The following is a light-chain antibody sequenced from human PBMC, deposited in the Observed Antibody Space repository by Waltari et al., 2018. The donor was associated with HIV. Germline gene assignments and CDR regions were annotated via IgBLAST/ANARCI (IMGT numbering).Light chain of an antibody. CDR1: GLGPKP. J-gene: IGLJ2*01. CDR2: QDN. CDR3: QAWTSPGSI. Sequence: EWRQPPSMSVSAGQTVTITCSGDGLGPKPVYWYQQRPGQSPVLVMSQDNKRPSGIPERFSASKSGNTATLTISGTQTLDEATYYCQAWTSPGSIFGGGTMLTVL. V-gene: IGLV3-1*01.